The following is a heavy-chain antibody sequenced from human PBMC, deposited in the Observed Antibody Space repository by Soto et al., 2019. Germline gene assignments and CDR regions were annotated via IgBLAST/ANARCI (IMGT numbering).Heavy chain of an antibody. J-gene: IGHJ4*02. Sequence: SVKVSCKACGYTFSDHYMHWVRQAPGPGLEWMGGIIPIFGTANYAQKFQGRVTITADESTSTAYMELSSLRSEDTAVYYCARSPANGGGVFDYWGQGTLVTVSS. CDR3: ARSPANGGGVFDY. V-gene: IGHV1-69*13. CDR2: IIPIFGTA. D-gene: IGHD7-27*01. CDR1: GYTFSDHY.